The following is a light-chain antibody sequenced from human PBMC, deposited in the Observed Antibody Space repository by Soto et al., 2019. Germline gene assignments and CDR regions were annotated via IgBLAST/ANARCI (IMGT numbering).Light chain of an antibody. CDR3: QVWDVSTVHYV. CDR1: NIGSKT. CDR2: DDS. Sequence: SYELTQPPSMSVAAGQTARITCGGNNIGSKTVHWYQQKAGQAPVLVVYDDSDRPSGIPERFSGSNSGNTATLTISRVEAGDEADYYCQVWDVSTVHYVFGTGTKVTV. V-gene: IGLV3-21*02. J-gene: IGLJ1*01.